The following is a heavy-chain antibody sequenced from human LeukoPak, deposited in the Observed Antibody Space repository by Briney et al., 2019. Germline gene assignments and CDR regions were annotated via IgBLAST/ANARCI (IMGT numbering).Heavy chain of an antibody. CDR1: GGSISSGDYY. Sequence: SQTLSLTCTVSGGSISSGDYYWSWIRQPPGTGLEWIGYIYYSGSTYYNPSLKSRVTISVDTSKNQFSLKLSSVTAADTAVYYCARAPPLLTGPYYYYYGMDVWGQGTTVTVSS. J-gene: IGHJ6*02. CDR2: IYYSGST. D-gene: IGHD3-9*01. CDR3: ARAPPLLTGPYYYYYGMDV. V-gene: IGHV4-30-4*01.